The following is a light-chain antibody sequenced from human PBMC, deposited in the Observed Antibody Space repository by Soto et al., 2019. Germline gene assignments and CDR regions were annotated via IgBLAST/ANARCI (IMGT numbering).Light chain of an antibody. CDR1: QSVSSY. J-gene: IGKJ4*01. CDR3: QPYNNWPLT. CDR2: DTS. V-gene: IGKV3-15*01. Sequence: EIVMTQSPATLSVSPGERATLSCRASQSVSSYLAWYQQKPGQTPRLLIYDTSTRATGVPARFSGSRSGPEFTLTINSLQSEDFAIYYCQPYNNWPLTFGGGTKVDIK.